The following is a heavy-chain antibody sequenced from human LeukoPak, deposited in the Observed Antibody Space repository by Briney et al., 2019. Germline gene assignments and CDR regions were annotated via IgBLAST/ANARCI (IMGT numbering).Heavy chain of an antibody. J-gene: IGHJ4*02. V-gene: IGHV3-23*01. Sequence: GGSLRLSCAASGFTFSSYAMSWVRQAPGKGLEWVSAISGSGGSTYYADSVKGRFTISRDNSKNTLYLQMNSLRAEDTAVYYCAKDRAKQWLVWGGLLDYWGQGTLVTVSS. CDR1: GFTFSSYA. CDR3: AKDRAKQWLVWGGLLDY. CDR2: ISGSGGST. D-gene: IGHD6-19*01.